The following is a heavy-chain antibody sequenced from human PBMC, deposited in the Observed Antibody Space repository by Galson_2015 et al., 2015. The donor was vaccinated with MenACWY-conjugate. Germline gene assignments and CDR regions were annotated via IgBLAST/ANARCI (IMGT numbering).Heavy chain of an antibody. Sequence: SVKVSCKASGYSFINYGISWVRQAPRQGLEWMGRISTYNGNTNYAQKFKGRVTMTTDTSTTTVYMELRSLGSDDTAVYFCARDAQRGESSGLCFNCYFDVWGRGTLVTVSS. V-gene: IGHV1-18*01. D-gene: IGHD3-22*01. CDR2: ISTYNGNT. CDR3: ARDAQRGESSGLCFNCYFDV. J-gene: IGHJ2*01. CDR1: GYSFINYG.